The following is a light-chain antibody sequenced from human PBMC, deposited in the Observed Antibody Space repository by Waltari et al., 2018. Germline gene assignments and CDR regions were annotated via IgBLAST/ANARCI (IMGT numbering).Light chain of an antibody. CDR3: ATWDDSLKGVI. CDR2: SNS. CDR1: SSNIAAST. J-gene: IGLJ2*01. Sequence: QSVLTQPPSASATPGQSVTISCSGGSSNIAASTVSWYQHVPGTAPKLLIYSNSLRPSGVPGRFSGSKSGISASLAISDLQSEDEADYYCATWDDSLKGVIFGGGSKLTVL. V-gene: IGLV1-44*01.